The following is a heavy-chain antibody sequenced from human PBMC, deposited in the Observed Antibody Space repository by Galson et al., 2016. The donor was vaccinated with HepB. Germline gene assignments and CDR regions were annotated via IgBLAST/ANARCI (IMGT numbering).Heavy chain of an antibody. CDR1: GYSFAAYG. J-gene: IGHJ2*01. V-gene: IGHV1-18*01. D-gene: IGHD2-21*01. CDR2: ISAYNGNT. CDR3: ARGIVWSYFDF. Sequence: SVKVSCKASGYSFAAYGISWVRQAPGQGLEWMGWISAYNGNTNYGQKFQDRVTMTIETSMSTAYMEMRSLRSDDTAVYYCARGIVWSYFDFWGHGTLVTVSS.